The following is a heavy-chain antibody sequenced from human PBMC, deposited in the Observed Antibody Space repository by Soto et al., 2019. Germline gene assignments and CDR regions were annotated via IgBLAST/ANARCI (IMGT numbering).Heavy chain of an antibody. V-gene: IGHV4-4*02. CDR2: IYHSGSV. CDR3: ARSNQDFSGFYGDY. J-gene: IGHJ4*02. D-gene: IGHD5-12*01. CDR1: GGTISSHYW. Sequence: QVQLQESGLGLVKPSGTLSLTCAVSGGTISSHYWWTWVRQPPGKGLEWIGEIYHSGSVTYNPSLKSRVTISIDTSKNQFSLKLTSVTAADTAVYYCARSNQDFSGFYGDYWGQGTLVTVSS.